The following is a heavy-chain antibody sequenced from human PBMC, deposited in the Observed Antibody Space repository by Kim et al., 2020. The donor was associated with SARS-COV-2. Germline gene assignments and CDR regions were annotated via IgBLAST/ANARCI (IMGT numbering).Heavy chain of an antibody. Sequence: SANYADSVKGRFTISRDNAKTTLFLQMNNLTAEDTAVYYCARASSTSCFYWGQGTLVTVSS. D-gene: IGHD2-2*01. CDR3: ARASSTSCFY. CDR2: SA. J-gene: IGHJ4*01. V-gene: IGHV3-74*01.